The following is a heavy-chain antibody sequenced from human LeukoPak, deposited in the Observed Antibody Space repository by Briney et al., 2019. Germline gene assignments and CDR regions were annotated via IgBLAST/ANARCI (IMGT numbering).Heavy chain of an antibody. J-gene: IGHJ6*03. CDR2: IIPIFGTA. D-gene: IGHD2-21*02. CDR3: ARAAYCGGDCYSPYYYYMDV. Sequence: ASVKVSCKASGGTFSSYAISWVRQAPGRGLEWMGGIIPIFGTANYAQKFQGRVTITTDESTSTAYMELSSLRSEDTAVYYCARAAYCGGDCYSPYYYYMDVWGKGTTVTVSS. V-gene: IGHV1-69*05. CDR1: GGTFSSYA.